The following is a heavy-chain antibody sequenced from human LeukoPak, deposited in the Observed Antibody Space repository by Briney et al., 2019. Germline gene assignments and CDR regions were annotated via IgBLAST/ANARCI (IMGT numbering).Heavy chain of an antibody. CDR2: INPEGEGM. CDR1: GFSFSRSW. V-gene: IGHV3-7*01. CDR3: AAWTDRGYSY. Sequence: GGSLSLSCTASGFSFSRSWVNWIRQAPGKGLVGVAHINPEGEGMRFVDSVKGRFTMSRDNAQSSLHLQMNSLRVEDTAFYYCAAWTDRGYSYWGQGVLVTVSS. D-gene: IGHD5-12*01. J-gene: IGHJ4*02.